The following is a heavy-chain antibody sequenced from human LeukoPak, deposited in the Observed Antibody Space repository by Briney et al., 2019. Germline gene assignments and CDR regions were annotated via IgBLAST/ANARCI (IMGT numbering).Heavy chain of an antibody. CDR2: IYHSGST. Sequence: PSQTLSLTCAVSGGSISSGGYSWSWIRQPPGKGLEWIGYIYHSGSTYYNPSLKSRVTISVDTSKNQFSLKLSSVTAADTAVYYCASITILWNWFDPWGQGTLVTVSS. CDR3: ASITILWNWFDP. CDR1: GGSISSGGYS. J-gene: IGHJ5*02. D-gene: IGHD3-3*01. V-gene: IGHV4-30-2*05.